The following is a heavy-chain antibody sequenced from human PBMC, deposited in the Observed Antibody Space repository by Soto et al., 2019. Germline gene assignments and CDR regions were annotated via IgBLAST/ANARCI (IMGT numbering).Heavy chain of an antibody. CDR2: ISYDGSNK. D-gene: IGHD2-15*01. Sequence: GGSLRLSCAAFGFTFSSYAMHWVRQAPGKGLEWVAVISYDGSNKYYADSVKGRLTISRDNSKNTLYLQMNSLRAEDTAVYYCAREGGDGYSLDYWGQGTLVTVSS. J-gene: IGHJ4*02. CDR3: AREGGDGYSLDY. CDR1: GFTFSSYA. V-gene: IGHV3-30-3*01.